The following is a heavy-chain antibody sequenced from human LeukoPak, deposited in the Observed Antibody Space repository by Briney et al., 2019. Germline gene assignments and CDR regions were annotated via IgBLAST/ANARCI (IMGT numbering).Heavy chain of an antibody. D-gene: IGHD3-3*01. V-gene: IGHV3-48*01. J-gene: IGHJ3*01. CDR3: ARAAGYEGFWKDYMDV. Sequence: GGSLRLSCAASGFTFSSYSMNWVRQAPGKGLEWVSYISSSSSTIYYADSVKGRFTISRGNAKNSLYLQMNSLRAEDTAVYYCARAAGYEGFWKDYMDVWGQGTMVTVSS. CDR1: GFTFSSYS. CDR2: ISSSSSTI.